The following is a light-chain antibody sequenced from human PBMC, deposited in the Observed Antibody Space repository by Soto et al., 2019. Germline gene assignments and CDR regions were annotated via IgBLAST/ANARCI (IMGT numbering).Light chain of an antibody. Sequence: QSALTQPASVSGSPGQSITISCTGTSSDVGGYDYVSWYQQHPGTAPKLMVYDVINRPSGVSIRFSGSKSGNTASLTISGLQAEDDADYYCSSFTSSSTVLFGGGTKLTVL. CDR1: SSDVGGYDY. CDR3: SSFTSSSTVL. CDR2: DVI. V-gene: IGLV2-14*01. J-gene: IGLJ2*01.